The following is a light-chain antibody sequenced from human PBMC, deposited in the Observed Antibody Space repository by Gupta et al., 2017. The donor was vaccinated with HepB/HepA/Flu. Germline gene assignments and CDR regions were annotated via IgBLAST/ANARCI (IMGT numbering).Light chain of an antibody. J-gene: IGKJ4*01. Sequence: EIVLTQSPATLSLSPGERATLSCRASQSVSSYLAWYQQKPGQAPRLLIYDASNRATGIPARFRGSGSGTDFTLTISSLEPEDFAVYYCQQRSNWPHLTFGGGTKVEIK. CDR1: QSVSSY. V-gene: IGKV3-11*01. CDR2: DAS. CDR3: QQRSNWPHLT.